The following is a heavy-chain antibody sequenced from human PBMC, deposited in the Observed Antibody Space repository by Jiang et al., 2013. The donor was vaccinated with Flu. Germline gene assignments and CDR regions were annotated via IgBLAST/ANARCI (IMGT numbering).Heavy chain of an antibody. CDR3: AVHGDFYYFDY. V-gene: IGHV3-11*04. D-gene: IGHD4-17*01. CDR2: ISSSGSTI. J-gene: IGHJ4*02. Sequence: WVSYISSSGSTIYYADSVKGRFTISRDNAKNSLYLQMNSLRAEDTAVYYCAVHGDFYYFDYWGQGTLVTVSS.